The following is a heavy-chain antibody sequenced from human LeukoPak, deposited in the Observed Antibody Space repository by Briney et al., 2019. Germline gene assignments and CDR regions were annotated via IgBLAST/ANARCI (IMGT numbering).Heavy chain of an antibody. CDR3: VKDSSTTSWYFAFDV. D-gene: IGHD2-2*01. Sequence: GGSLRLSCAASGLILSSYAMTWVRQAPGKGLEWVSSFGLYGGTTHYADSVKGRFTISRDNSKNTLYLQMTSLRADDTAVYYCVKDSSTTSWYFAFDVWGQGTMVAVSS. V-gene: IGHV3-23*01. CDR2: FGLYGGTT. J-gene: IGHJ3*01. CDR1: GLILSSYA.